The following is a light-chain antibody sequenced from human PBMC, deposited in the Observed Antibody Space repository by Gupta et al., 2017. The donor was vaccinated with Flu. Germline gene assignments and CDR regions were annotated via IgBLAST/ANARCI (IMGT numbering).Light chain of an antibody. V-gene: IGKV4-1*01. Sequence: DIEMTQSPDSLAVSLGERATINCKSSQSLLYRSDNKNYLAWYQQKPGQPPKLLIYWASSRQYGVPDRFSGSGSGTDFSLTISSLQAEDVAVYFCQQYYSPLLYSFGQGTKLE. J-gene: IGKJ2*03. CDR1: QSLLYRSDNKNY. CDR3: QQYYSPLLYS. CDR2: WAS.